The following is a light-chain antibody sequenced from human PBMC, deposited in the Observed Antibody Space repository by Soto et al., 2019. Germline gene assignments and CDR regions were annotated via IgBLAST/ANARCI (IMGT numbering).Light chain of an antibody. J-gene: IGLJ1*01. CDR3: SSYTGSSTYV. Sequence: QSALTQPASVSGSPGQSITISCTGTSSDVGGYNYVSWYQQYPGKAPKLMIYDVSNRPSGVSNRFSGSKSGNTASLTISGLQAEDESDYYCSSYTGSSTYVFGHGTKLTVL. CDR2: DVS. CDR1: SSDVGGYNY. V-gene: IGLV2-14*01.